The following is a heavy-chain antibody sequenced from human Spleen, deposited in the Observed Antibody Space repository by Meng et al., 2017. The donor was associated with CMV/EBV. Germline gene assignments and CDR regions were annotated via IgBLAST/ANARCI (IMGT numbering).Heavy chain of an antibody. V-gene: IGHV1-8*01. CDR3: ARGERDCSSTSCYPIYYGMDV. CDR2: MNPNSGNT. CDR1: GYTFTSYD. J-gene: IGHJ6*02. D-gene: IGHD2-2*01. Sequence: ASVKVSCKASGYTFTSYDINWVRQATGQGLEWMGWMNPNSGNTGYAQKFQGRVTMTRNTSISTAYMELSSLRSEDTAVYYWARGERDCSSTSCYPIYYGMDVWGQGTTVTVSS.